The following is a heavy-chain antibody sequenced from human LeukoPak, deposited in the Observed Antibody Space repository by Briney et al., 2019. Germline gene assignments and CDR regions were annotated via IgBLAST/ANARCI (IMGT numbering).Heavy chain of an antibody. CDR2: ISYDGNNK. V-gene: IGHV3-30-3*01. Sequence: PGRSLRLSCAASGFIFSSYAMHWVRQAPGKGLEWVAVISYDGNNKYYADSVKGRFTISRDNAKNSLYLQMNSLRAEDTAVYYCAREYSSSSSDYWGQGTLVTVSS. D-gene: IGHD6-6*01. CDR3: AREYSSSSSDY. J-gene: IGHJ4*02. CDR1: GFIFSSYA.